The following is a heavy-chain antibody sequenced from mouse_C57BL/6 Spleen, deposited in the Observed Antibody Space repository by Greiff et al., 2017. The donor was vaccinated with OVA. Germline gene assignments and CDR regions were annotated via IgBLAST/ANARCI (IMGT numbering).Heavy chain of an antibody. Sequence: VQLKQSVAELVRPGASVKLSCTASGFNIKNPYMHWVKQRPEQGLEWIGRIDPANGNTKYAPKFQGKATKTADTSSNTAYLQLSSLTSDDTAIYYCAKTLYYFDYWGRGTTLTVFS. CDR2: IDPANGNT. CDR3: AKTLYYFDY. J-gene: IGHJ2*01. CDR1: GFNIKNPY. D-gene: IGHD1-1*01. V-gene: IGHV14-3*01.